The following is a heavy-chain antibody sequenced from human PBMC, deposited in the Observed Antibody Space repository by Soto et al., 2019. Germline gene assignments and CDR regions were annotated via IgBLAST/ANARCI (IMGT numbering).Heavy chain of an antibody. CDR1: GFSVSSYG. CDR3: VKDRRTEAYGMEV. Sequence: QVQLVESRGGVVQPGRSLRLSCAAAGFSVSSYGMHWVRQAPGKGLEWVAVISYDGSNKYYADSVKGRFTISRDTSKNTLYLQMNSLRAEDTAVFYCVKDRRTEAYGMEVWGQGTTVTVSS. D-gene: IGHD2-2*01. J-gene: IGHJ6*02. V-gene: IGHV3-30*18. CDR2: ISYDGSNK.